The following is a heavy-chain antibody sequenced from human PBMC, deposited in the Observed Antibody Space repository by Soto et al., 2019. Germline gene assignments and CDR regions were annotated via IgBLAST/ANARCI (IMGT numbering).Heavy chain of an antibody. CDR2: ISSSSSYI. CDR1: GFTFSSYS. J-gene: IGHJ4*02. CDR3: ATGEYYYDSSGYYYC. D-gene: IGHD3-22*01. Sequence: PGGSLRLSCAASGFTFSSYSMNWVRQAPGKGLEWVSPISSSSSYIYYADSVKGRFTISRDNAKNSLYLQMNSLRAEDTAVYYCATGEYYYDSSGYYYCWGQGTLVTVSS. V-gene: IGHV3-21*01.